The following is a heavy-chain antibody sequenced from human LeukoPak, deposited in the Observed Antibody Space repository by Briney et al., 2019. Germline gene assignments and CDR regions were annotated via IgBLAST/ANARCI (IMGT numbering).Heavy chain of an antibody. CDR3: VRQDGTY. CDR2: INHDGSST. Sequence: PGGSLRLSCATSGFTFTTFWMHWVRQAPGKGLVWVSRINHDGSSTNYADSVKGRFTISRDNAKNSLYLQMHTLRVEDTAVYYCVRQDGTYWGQGTLVTVSS. D-gene: IGHD5-24*01. CDR1: GFTFTTFW. J-gene: IGHJ4*02. V-gene: IGHV3-74*01.